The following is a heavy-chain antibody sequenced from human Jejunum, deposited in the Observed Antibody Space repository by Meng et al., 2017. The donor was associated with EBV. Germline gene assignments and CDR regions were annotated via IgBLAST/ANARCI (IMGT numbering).Heavy chain of an antibody. CDR2: IDHSGRT. D-gene: IGHD2-8*02. CDR1: GGSFSDYY. V-gene: IGHV4-34*01. CDR3: ATFNCTVGTCSFDS. Sequence: QAQVQRWGAGPLRPSETLSLTCAVYGGSFSDYYWSWIRQPPGKGLEWIGEIDHSGRTNYNPSLKSRVTLSLLTSKDHFSLRLSSVTAADTAVYYCATFNCTVGTCSFDSWGQGTLVTVSS. J-gene: IGHJ4*02.